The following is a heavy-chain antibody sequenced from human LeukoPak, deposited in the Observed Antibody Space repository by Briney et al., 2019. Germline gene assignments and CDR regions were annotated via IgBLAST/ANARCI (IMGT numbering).Heavy chain of an antibody. Sequence: PSETLSLTCAVSGGSVSSYYWSWIWQPAGKGLEWIGRIYTSGSTNYNPSLKTRVTMSVDTSKNQFSLKLSSVTAADTAVYYCARSAAAGTVGYYYYYMDVWGKGTTVTVSS. D-gene: IGHD6-13*01. CDR1: GGSVSSYY. J-gene: IGHJ6*03. CDR3: ARSAAAGTVGYYYYYMDV. CDR2: IYTSGST. V-gene: IGHV4-4*07.